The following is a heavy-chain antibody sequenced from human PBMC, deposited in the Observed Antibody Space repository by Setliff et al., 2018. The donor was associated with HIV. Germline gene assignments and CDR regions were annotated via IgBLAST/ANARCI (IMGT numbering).Heavy chain of an antibody. CDR2: INIDSGHT. V-gene: IGHV1-18*01. CDR1: GYSFTAYG. D-gene: IGHD3-9*01. Sequence: ASVKVSCKASGYSFTAYGISWVRQAPGQGFEWMGWINIDSGHTNFAQKFQDRVTVTTDASTNTTYMEVRSLRSDDTAVYYCARTILRYFGWENPLPDAFDIWGQGTMVTVSS. CDR3: ARTILRYFGWENPLPDAFDI. J-gene: IGHJ3*02.